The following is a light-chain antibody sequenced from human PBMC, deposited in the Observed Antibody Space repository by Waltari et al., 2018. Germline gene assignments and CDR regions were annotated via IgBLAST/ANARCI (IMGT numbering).Light chain of an antibody. J-gene: IGKJ1*01. CDR3: QQYGSSRTWT. CDR1: QSVSSSY. V-gene: IGKV3-20*01. CDR2: GAS. Sequence: IVLTQSPGTLSLSPGERATLSCRASQSVSSSYLAWYQQKPGQAPRLLIYGASSRATGIPDRFSGSGSGTDFTLTISRLEPEDFAVYYCQQYGSSRTWTFGQGTKEEIK.